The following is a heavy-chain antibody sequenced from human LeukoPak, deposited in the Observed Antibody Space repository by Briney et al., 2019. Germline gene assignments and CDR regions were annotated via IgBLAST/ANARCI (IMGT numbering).Heavy chain of an antibody. CDR2: IRRDGSEK. Sequence: GGSLRLSCAASGFIFSSYWMSWVRQAPGKGLEWVANIRRDGSEKYYVDSVKGRFTISRDNAKNSLYLQMNSLRAEDTAVYYCARNELWGQGTLVTVSS. D-gene: IGHD1-1*01. V-gene: IGHV3-7*01. CDR1: GFIFSSYW. J-gene: IGHJ4*02. CDR3: ARNEL.